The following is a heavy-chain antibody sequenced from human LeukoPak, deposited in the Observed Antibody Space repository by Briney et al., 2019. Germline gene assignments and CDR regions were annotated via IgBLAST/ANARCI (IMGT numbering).Heavy chain of an antibody. Sequence: GGSLRLSCAASGFTFSSYGMPWVRQAPGKGLEWVAVISYVGSNKYYADSVKGRFTISRDNSKNTLYLQMNSLRAEDTAVYYCAKDLEPQLVGAADYWGQGTLVTVSS. J-gene: IGHJ4*02. V-gene: IGHV3-30*18. D-gene: IGHD1-26*01. CDR1: GFTFSSYG. CDR2: ISYVGSNK. CDR3: AKDLEPQLVGAADY.